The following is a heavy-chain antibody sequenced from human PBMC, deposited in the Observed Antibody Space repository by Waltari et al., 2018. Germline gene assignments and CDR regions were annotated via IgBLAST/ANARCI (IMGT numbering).Heavy chain of an antibody. CDR3: ARVPHDYGGNGIDY. V-gene: IGHV3-33*01. Sequence: QVQLVESGGGVVQPGRSLRLSCAASGFPFSSYGMHWVRQAPGKGLEWVAVIWYDGSNKYYADSVKGRFTISRDNSKNTLYLQMNSLRAEDTAVYYCARVPHDYGGNGIDYWGQGTLVTVSS. J-gene: IGHJ4*02. CDR2: IWYDGSNK. CDR1: GFPFSSYG. D-gene: IGHD4-17*01.